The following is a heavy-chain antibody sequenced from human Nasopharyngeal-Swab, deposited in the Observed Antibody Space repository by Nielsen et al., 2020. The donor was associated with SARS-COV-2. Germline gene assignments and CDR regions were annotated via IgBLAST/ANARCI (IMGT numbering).Heavy chain of an antibody. CDR3: ARGCVLTGPSCYYYGMDV. CDR1: GFTFSSYS. V-gene: IGHV3-21*01. D-gene: IGHD3-9*01. Sequence: GESLKISCAASGFTFSSYSMNWVRQAPGKGLDWVSSISSSSSYMYYADSVKGRFTISRDNAKNSLFLQMNSLRAEDTAVYYCARGCVLTGPSCYYYGMDVWGQGTTVTVSS. J-gene: IGHJ6*02. CDR2: ISSSSSYM.